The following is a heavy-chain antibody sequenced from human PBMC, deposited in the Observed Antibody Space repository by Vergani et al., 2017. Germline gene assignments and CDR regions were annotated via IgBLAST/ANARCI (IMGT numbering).Heavy chain of an antibody. Sequence: EVQLVESGGGLVQPGGSLRLSCAASGFTFSRHWMHWVRQAPGKGLVWVSRVNPEGTNTPYADSVKGRFTISRDNAKNMMYLQLNSLRDEDTAVYYCAREVVATIYYYYGMDVWGQGTTVTVSS. V-gene: IGHV3-74*01. J-gene: IGHJ6*02. CDR2: VNPEGTNT. CDR3: AREVVATIYYYYGMDV. D-gene: IGHD5-12*01. CDR1: GFTFSRHW.